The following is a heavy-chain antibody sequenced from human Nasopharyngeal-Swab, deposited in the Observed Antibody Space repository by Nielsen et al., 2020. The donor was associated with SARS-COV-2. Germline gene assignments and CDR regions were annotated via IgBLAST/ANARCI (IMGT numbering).Heavy chain of an antibody. D-gene: IGHD6-13*01. CDR1: GFTFSRYW. CDR2: INSYGSST. CDR3: ARGGSSSWYGDFDY. Sequence: GRSLRLSFAASGFTFSRYWMHLVRQAPGKGLVWVSRINSYGSSTSYADSVKGRFTISRDNAKNTLYLQMNSLRAEDTAVYYCARGGSSSWYGDFDYWGQGTLVTVSS. V-gene: IGHV3-74*01. J-gene: IGHJ4*02.